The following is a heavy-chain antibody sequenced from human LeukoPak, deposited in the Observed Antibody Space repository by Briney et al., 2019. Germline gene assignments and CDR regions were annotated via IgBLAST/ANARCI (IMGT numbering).Heavy chain of an antibody. CDR3: TTGYYGSGSYYPLVYYYGMDV. D-gene: IGHD3-10*01. CDR2: IKSKTDGGTT. V-gene: IGHV3-15*01. J-gene: IGHJ6*02. Sequence: GGSLRLSCAASGFTFSNAWMSWVRQAPGKGLEWVGRIKSKTDGGTTDYAAPVKGRFTISRDDSKNTLYLQMNSLKTEDTAVYYCTTGYYGSGSYYPLVYYYGMDVWGQGTTVTVSS. CDR1: GFTFSNAW.